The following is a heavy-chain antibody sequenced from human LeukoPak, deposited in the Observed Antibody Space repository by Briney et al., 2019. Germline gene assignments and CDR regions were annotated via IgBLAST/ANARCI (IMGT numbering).Heavy chain of an antibody. CDR3: AGDSSGYYYAGAFDI. CDR1: GGSISSYY. V-gene: IGHV4-59*01. J-gene: IGHJ3*02. D-gene: IGHD3-22*01. Sequence: PSETLSLTCTVSGGSISSYYWSWIRQPPGKGLEWIGYIYYSGSTNYNPSLKSRVTISVDTSKNQFSLELSSVTAADTAVYYCAGDSSGYYYAGAFDIWGQGTMVTVSS. CDR2: IYYSGST.